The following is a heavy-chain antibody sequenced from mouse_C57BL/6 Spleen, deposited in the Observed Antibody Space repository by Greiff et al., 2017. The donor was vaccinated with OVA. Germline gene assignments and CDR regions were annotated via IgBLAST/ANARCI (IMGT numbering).Heavy chain of an antibody. Sequence: QVQLQQPGAELVRPGSSVKLSCKASGYTFTSYWMHWVKQRPIQGLEWIGNIDPSDSETHYNQKFKDKATLTVDKSSSTAYMQLSSLTSEDSAVYYCARYYGSSPYYAMDYWGQGTSVTVSS. CDR3: ARYYGSSPYYAMDY. V-gene: IGHV1-52*01. CDR1: GYTFTSYW. D-gene: IGHD1-1*01. J-gene: IGHJ4*01. CDR2: IDPSDSET.